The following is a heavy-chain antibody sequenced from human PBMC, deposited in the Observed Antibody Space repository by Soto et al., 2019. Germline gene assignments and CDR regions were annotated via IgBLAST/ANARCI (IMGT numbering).Heavy chain of an antibody. V-gene: IGHV3-23*01. CDR3: AKQDMCGYYSLQQ. J-gene: IGHJ1*01. CDR1: GFTFTNYA. CDR2: ITGSGDST. D-gene: IGHD3-3*01. Sequence: EVQLLESGGGLVQPGGSLRLSCAASGFTFTNYAMTWVRQAPGKGLERVSAITGSGDSTYTAHSVRGRFFISRDNSKNSLFLRMNSLRAEDTAEYYCAKQDMCGYYSLQQWGQGTLVTVSP.